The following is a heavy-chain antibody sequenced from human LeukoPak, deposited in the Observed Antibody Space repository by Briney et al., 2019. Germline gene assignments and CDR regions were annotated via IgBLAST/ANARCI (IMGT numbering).Heavy chain of an antibody. CDR2: IYYSGST. Sequence: SETLSLTCTVAGGSISSHYWSWVRQPPGEGLGWVGYIYYSGSTNYNPSLKRRVTISVDTSKNQFSLKLSSVTAADTAVYYCARRYCSSTSCAKGGYYYYYMDVWGKGTTVTVSS. V-gene: IGHV4-59*11. J-gene: IGHJ6*03. CDR1: GGSISSHY. CDR3: ARRYCSSTSCAKGGYYYYYMDV. D-gene: IGHD2-2*01.